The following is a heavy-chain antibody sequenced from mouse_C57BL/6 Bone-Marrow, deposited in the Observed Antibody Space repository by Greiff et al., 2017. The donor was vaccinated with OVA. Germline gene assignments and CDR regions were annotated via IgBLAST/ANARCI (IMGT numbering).Heavy chain of an antibody. V-gene: IGHV5-17*01. CDR2: ISSGSSTI. CDR3: ARWYYGSSSFDY. Sequence: EVKLMESGGGLVKPGGSLKLSCAASGFTFSDYGMHWVRQAPEKGLEWVAYISSGSSTIYYADTVKGRFTISRDNAKNTLFLQMTSLRSEDTAMYYCARWYYGSSSFDYWGQGTTLTVSS. J-gene: IGHJ2*01. D-gene: IGHD1-1*01. CDR1: GFTFSDYG.